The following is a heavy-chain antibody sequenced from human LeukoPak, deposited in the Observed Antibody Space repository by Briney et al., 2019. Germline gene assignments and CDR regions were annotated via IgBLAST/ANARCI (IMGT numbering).Heavy chain of an antibody. J-gene: IGHJ5*02. Sequence: ASVKVSCKASGYTFTGYYMHWVRQAPGQGLEWMGWINPNSGGTNYAQKFQGRVTMTRDTSISTAYMELSRLRSDDTAVYYCARDFYSSSSYWFDPWGQGTLVTVSS. CDR2: INPNSGGT. V-gene: IGHV1-2*02. CDR1: GYTFTGYY. CDR3: ARDFYSSSSYWFDP. D-gene: IGHD6-6*01.